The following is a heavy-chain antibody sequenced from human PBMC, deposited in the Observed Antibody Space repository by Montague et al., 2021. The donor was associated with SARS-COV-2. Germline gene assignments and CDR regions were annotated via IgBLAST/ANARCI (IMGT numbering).Heavy chain of an antibody. D-gene: IGHD3-22*01. CDR1: GGSISSGDYY. J-gene: IGHJ5*02. V-gene: IGHV4-30-4*08. CDR3: GRCPYYYDYCFDV. Sequence: TLSLTCTVSGGSISSGDYYWSWIRQPPGKGLEWIGNNYYSGSTYYNPSLRSLVTITVDTTKNHFSLTLSAATAADTAVYYCGRCPYYYDYCFDVWGQGTLVTVSS. CDR2: NYYSGST.